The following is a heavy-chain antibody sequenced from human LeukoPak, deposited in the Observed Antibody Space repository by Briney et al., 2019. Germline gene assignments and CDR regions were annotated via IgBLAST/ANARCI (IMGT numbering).Heavy chain of an antibody. CDR2: IYFSRST. V-gene: IGHV4-59*01. Sequence: SETLSLTCTVSGGSISTYYWSWVRQTPRKGLEWVGYIYFSRSTNYNTSPTRRVTISVDTTTNQFSLKLSPVTAADTAVYYCARDRGPHYYDSSGYGYYYYYMDVWGKGTTVTVSS. D-gene: IGHD3-22*01. CDR1: GGSISTYY. J-gene: IGHJ6*03. CDR3: ARDRGPHYYDSSGYGYYYYYMDV.